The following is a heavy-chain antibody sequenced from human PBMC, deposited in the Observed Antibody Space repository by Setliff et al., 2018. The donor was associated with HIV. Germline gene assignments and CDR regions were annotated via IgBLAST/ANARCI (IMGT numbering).Heavy chain of an antibody. D-gene: IGHD3-22*01. V-gene: IGHV1-2*02. CDR3: GAGGYQNAFDI. J-gene: IGHJ3*02. CDR1: GYTFTGYY. Sequence: ASVKVSCKASGYTFTGYYIHWVRQAPGQGLEWMGWVSPHGGYTSYAKKFQGRVTMTTDTSTSTAYMELRSLRSDDTAVYYCGAGGYQNAFDIWGQGTMVTVSS. CDR2: VSPHGGYT.